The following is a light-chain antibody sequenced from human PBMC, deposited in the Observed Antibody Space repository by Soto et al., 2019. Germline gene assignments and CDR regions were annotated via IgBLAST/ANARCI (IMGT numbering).Light chain of an antibody. CDR1: SSNIGSNT. CDR2: SNN. J-gene: IGLJ1*01. CDR3: AAWDDGLNGYV. Sequence: QSVLTQPPSASGTPGQRVTISCSGSSSNIGSNTVNWYQHLPGTAPKLLMYSNNQRPSGVPDRFSGSKPGTSASLAISGLQSEDEADYYCAAWDDGLNGYVFGTGTKLTVL. V-gene: IGLV1-44*01.